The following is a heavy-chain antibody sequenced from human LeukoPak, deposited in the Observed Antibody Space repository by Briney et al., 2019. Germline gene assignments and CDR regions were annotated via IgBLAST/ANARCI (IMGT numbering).Heavy chain of an antibody. CDR2: IYYSGST. CDR3: AREGSGYCSSTSCPYYGMDV. Sequence: SETLSLTCTVSGGSISSGDYYWGWIRQPPGKGLEWIGYIYYSGSTYYNPSLKSRFTISVDTSKNQFSLKLSSVTAADTAVYYCAREGSGYCSSTSCPYYGMDVWGQGTTVTVSS. CDR1: GGSISSGDYY. V-gene: IGHV4-30-4*01. D-gene: IGHD2-2*01. J-gene: IGHJ6*02.